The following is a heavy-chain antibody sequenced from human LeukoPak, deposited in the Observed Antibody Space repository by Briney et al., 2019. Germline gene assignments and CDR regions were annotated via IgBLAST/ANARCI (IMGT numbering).Heavy chain of an antibody. CDR1: GFTFSSCA. CDR3: ARRGIVVVMWDY. Sequence: GGSLRLSCAASGFTFSSCAMHWVRQAPGKGLEWVAVISYDGSNKYYADSVKGRFTISRDNSKNTLYLQMNSLRAEDTAVYYCARRGIVVVMWDYWGQGTLVTVSS. CDR2: ISYDGSNK. V-gene: IGHV3-30*04. J-gene: IGHJ4*02. D-gene: IGHD3-22*01.